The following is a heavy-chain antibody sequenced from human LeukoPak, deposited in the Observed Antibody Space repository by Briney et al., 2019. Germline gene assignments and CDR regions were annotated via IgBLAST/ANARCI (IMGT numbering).Heavy chain of an antibody. CDR2: INSDGSST. J-gene: IGHJ4*02. CDR1: GFTFSSYW. D-gene: IGHD2-2*01. CDR3: AKDERLEVVVPAAIDLFDY. Sequence: GGSLRLSCAASGFTFSSYWMHWVCQAPGKGLVWVSRINSDGSSTSYADSVKGRFTISRDNSKNTLYLQMNSLRAEDTAVYYCAKDERLEVVVPAAIDLFDYWGQGTLVTVSS. V-gene: IGHV3-74*01.